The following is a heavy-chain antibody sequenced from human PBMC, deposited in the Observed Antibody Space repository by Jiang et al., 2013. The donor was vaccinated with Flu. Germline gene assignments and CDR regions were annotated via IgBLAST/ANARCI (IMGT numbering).Heavy chain of an antibody. Sequence: GLVKPSETLSLTCTVSGGSITSYYWSWIRQPPGKGLEWIGYVYSSGSTNYNPSLKSRVTISVDTSKNHFSLKLTSVTAADTAVYYCARNGHSTTWGDFDFWGQGTRVTVSS. J-gene: IGHJ4*02. CDR2: VYSSGST. V-gene: IGHV4-59*01. D-gene: IGHD6-13*01. CDR1: GGSITSYY. CDR3: ARNGHSTTWGDFDF.